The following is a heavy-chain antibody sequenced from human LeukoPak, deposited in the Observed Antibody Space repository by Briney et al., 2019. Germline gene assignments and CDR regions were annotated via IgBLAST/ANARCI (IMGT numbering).Heavy chain of an antibody. CDR2: ISYSGST. CDR3: ARRVGGYGYFDY. CDR1: GGSISDNY. D-gene: IGHD5-12*01. Sequence: SETLSLTCTVSGGSISDNYWSWIRQPPGKGLEWIGYISYSGSTNYNPSLKGRVTISVDTSKNQFSLKLSSVTAADTAVYYCARRVGGYGYFDYWGQGTLVTVAS. J-gene: IGHJ4*02. V-gene: IGHV4-59*01.